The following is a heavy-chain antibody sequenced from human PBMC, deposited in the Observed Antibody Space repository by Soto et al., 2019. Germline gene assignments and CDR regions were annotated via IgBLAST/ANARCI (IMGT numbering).Heavy chain of an antibody. CDR1: GFTFSSYA. D-gene: IGHD3-22*01. J-gene: IGHJ5*02. V-gene: IGHV3-23*01. CDR3: AKGPLYYDSSGPAPT. Sequence: LRLSCAASGFTFSSYAMSWVRQAPGKGLEWVSAISGSGGSTYYADSVKGRFTISRDNSKNTLYLQMNSLRAEDTAVYYCAKGPLYYDSSGPAPTWGQGXLVTVSS. CDR2: ISGSGGST.